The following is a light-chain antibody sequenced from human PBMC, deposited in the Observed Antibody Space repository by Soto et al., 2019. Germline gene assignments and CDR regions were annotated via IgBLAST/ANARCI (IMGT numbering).Light chain of an antibody. Sequence: DIRGTQSPPTLSASVGDRSTITCRDSQTITTWMAWYQQKPGKAPKLLVYDASTLQSGVATRFSGSGSGTEFTLIISGLQPEDSATYYCQQYTNTNNPWMFGQGTKVEIK. V-gene: IGKV1-5*01. CDR2: DAS. CDR3: QQYTNTNNPWM. J-gene: IGKJ2*01. CDR1: QTITTW.